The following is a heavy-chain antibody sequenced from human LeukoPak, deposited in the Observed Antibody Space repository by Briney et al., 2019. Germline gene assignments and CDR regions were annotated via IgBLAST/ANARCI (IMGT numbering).Heavy chain of an antibody. CDR2: IYYSGST. V-gene: IGHV4-39*07. D-gene: IGHD3-22*01. CDR1: GGSISSSSYY. J-gene: IGHJ4*02. Sequence: PSETLSLTCTVSGGSISSSSYYWGWIRQPPGKGLEWIGSIYYSGSTYYNPSLKSRVTISVDTSKNQFSLKLSSVTAADTAVYYCARQRYYYDSSGPYYFDYWGQGTLVTVSS. CDR3: ARQRYYYDSSGPYYFDY.